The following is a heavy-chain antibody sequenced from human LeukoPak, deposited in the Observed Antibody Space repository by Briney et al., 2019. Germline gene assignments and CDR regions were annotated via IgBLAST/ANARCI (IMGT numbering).Heavy chain of an antibody. CDR2: IYYSGST. CDR3: ARGQSSITMVRGPRRLRWFDP. CDR1: GGSVSSGSYY. Sequence: SETLSLTCTVSGGSVSSGSYYWSWIRQPPGKGLEWIGYIYYSGSTNYNPSLKSRVTISVDTSKNQFSLKLSSVTAADTAVYYCARGQSSITMVRGPRRLRWFDPWGQGTLVTVSS. J-gene: IGHJ5*02. V-gene: IGHV4-61*01. D-gene: IGHD3-10*01.